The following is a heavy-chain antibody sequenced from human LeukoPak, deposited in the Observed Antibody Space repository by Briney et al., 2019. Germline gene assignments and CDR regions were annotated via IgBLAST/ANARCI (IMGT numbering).Heavy chain of an antibody. V-gene: IGHV4-59*08. Sequence: SETLSLTCTVSGGSISSYYWSWIRQPPGKGLEWIGYIYYSGSTNYSPSLKSRVTISVDTSKNQFSLKLSSVTAADTAVYYCAIHVGRTLWFGELSNTPCFDYWGQGTLVTVSS. CDR2: IYYSGST. J-gene: IGHJ4*02. D-gene: IGHD3-10*01. CDR3: AIHVGRTLWFGELSNTPCFDY. CDR1: GGSISSYY.